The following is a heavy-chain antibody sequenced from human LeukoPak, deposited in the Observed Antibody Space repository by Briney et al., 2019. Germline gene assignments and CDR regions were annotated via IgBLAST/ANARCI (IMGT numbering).Heavy chain of an antibody. V-gene: IGHV3-53*01. J-gene: IGHJ4*02. Sequence: GGSLRLSCAASGFTVSSNYMSWVRQAPGKGLEWVSVIYSGGSTYYADSVKGRFTISRDNSKNTLYLQMNSLRAEDTAVYYCARVRRGWQWLALDYWGQGTLVTVSS. CDR1: GFTVSSNY. D-gene: IGHD6-19*01. CDR2: IYSGGST. CDR3: ARVRRGWQWLALDY.